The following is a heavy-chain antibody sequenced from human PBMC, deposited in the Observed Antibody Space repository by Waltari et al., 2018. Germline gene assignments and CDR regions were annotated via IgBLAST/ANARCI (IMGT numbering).Heavy chain of an antibody. D-gene: IGHD3-3*01. CDR1: GGSITSSNYH. Sequence: QVQLQESGPGLLKPSETLSLTCSVSGGSITSSNYHWGWIRQPPGKGLEWIGSVFYNGDTYYNPSLKSRVTVSVDTSKNQVSLKLSSVTAADTAVYYCTRASIFGVALDAFDLWGQGTMVSVSS. CDR3: TRASIFGVALDAFDL. J-gene: IGHJ3*01. CDR2: VFYNGDT. V-gene: IGHV4-39*01.